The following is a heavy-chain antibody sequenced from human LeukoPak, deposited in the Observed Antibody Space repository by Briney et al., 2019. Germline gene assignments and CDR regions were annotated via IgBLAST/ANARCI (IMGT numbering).Heavy chain of an antibody. CDR1: GYSFTSYW. V-gene: IGHV1-2*02. J-gene: IGHJ4*02. CDR2: INPNSGGT. CDR3: ARDLRRVVPAAFGY. Sequence: GESLKISCKGSGYSFTSYWIGWVRQMPGKGLEWMGWINPNSGGTNYAQKFQGRVTMTRDTSISTAYMELSRLRSDDTAVYYCARDLRRVVPAAFGYWGQGTLVTVSS. D-gene: IGHD2-2*01.